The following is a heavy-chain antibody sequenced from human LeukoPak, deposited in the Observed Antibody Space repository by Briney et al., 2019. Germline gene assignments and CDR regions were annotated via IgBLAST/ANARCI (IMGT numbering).Heavy chain of an antibody. D-gene: IGHD6-13*01. V-gene: IGHV3-21*01. CDR3: AKTRPLDSSSWSHGDY. CDR2: ISSSSGYI. J-gene: IGHJ4*02. Sequence: GGSLRLSCAASGFTFSSYSMNWVRQAPGKGLEWVSSISSSSGYIYYADSVKGRFTISRDNAKDSLYLQMNSLRAEDTAVYYCAKTRPLDSSSWSHGDYWGQGTLVTVSS. CDR1: GFTFSSYS.